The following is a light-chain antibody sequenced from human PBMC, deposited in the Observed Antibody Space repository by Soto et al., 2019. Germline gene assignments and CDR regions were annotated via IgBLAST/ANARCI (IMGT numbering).Light chain of an antibody. J-gene: IGKJ4*01. CDR3: QQSYSTPLT. Sequence: AIRMPQSPSSFSASTGDSVPITGRASQGISSYLAWYQQKPGKAPKLLIYAASTLQSGVPSRFSGSGSGTDFTLTISSLQPEDFAAYYCQQSYSTPLTVGGGTKVDIK. V-gene: IGKV1-8*01. CDR2: AAS. CDR1: QGISSY.